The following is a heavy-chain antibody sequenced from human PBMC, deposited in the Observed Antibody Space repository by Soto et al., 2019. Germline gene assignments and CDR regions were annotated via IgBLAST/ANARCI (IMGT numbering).Heavy chain of an antibody. CDR3: AKDRLVVVAARGSLDS. D-gene: IGHD2-15*01. V-gene: IGHV3-23*01. CDR1: GFTFSDYG. CDR2: ISGNSGST. Sequence: LRLSCAASGFTFSDYGMSWVRQPPGKGLEWVSTISGNSGSTYYEDSVKGRFTISRDNSKNTLYLQMNSLRAEDTAVYYCAKDRLVVVAARGSLDSWGQGTLVTVSS. J-gene: IGHJ4*02.